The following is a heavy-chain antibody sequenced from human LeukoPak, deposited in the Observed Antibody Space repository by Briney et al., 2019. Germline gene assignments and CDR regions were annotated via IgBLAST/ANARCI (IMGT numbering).Heavy chain of an antibody. Sequence: PGGSLRLSCAASGFTFSSYWMHWVRQAPGKGLVWVSHINSDGSSTGYADSVKGRFTISRDNAKNTLYLQTSSLRAEDTAVYYCARGRDYYDSSSYHQFDIWGQGTMVTVSS. CDR2: INSDGSST. CDR1: GFTFSSYW. D-gene: IGHD3-22*01. V-gene: IGHV3-74*01. CDR3: ARGRDYYDSSSYHQFDI. J-gene: IGHJ3*02.